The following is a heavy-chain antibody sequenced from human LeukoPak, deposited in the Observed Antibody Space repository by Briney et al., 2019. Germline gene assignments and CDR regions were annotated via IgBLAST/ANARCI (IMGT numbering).Heavy chain of an antibody. CDR3: AKDGDEGCADY. J-gene: IGHJ4*02. CDR1: GGTFSNYA. V-gene: IGHV1-69*05. Sequence: ASVKVSCKASGGTFSNYAISWVRQAPGQGLEWMEGIIPIFGTTNYAQKFQGRVTITTDESTSTAYMELSSLRSEDTAVYYCAKDGDEGCADYWGQGTLVTVSS. CDR2: IIPIFGTT. D-gene: IGHD3-10*01.